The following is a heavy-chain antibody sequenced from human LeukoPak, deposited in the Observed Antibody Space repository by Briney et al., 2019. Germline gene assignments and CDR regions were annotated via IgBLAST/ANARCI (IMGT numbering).Heavy chain of an antibody. CDR3: ARVAEAAAFDS. J-gene: IGHJ4*02. CDR1: GFTFSSYS. CDR2: ISGNSRYI. V-gene: IGHV3-21*06. D-gene: IGHD6-13*01. Sequence: GGSLRLSCAASGFTFSSYSMTWVRQAPGKGLGWVSSISGNSRYICYADSMRGRFTISRDNAKNSLYLQMNSLKPEDTAVYYCARVAEAAAFDSWGQGTLVTVSS.